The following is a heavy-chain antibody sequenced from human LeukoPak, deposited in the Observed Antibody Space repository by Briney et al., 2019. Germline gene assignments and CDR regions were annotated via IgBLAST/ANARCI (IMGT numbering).Heavy chain of an antibody. CDR2: MNPNSGNT. CDR1: GYTFTSYD. J-gene: IGHJ6*02. V-gene: IGHV1-8*01. Sequence: ASAKVSCKASGYTFTSYDINWVRQATGQGLEWMGWMNPNSGNTGYAQKFQGRVTMTRNTSISTAYMELSSLRSEDTAVYYCARVMSYRNYYYGMDVWGQGTTVTVSS. CDR3: ARVMSYRNYYYGMDV. D-gene: IGHD3-16*02.